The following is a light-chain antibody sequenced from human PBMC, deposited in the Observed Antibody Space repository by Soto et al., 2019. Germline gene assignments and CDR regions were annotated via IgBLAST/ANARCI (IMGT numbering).Light chain of an antibody. V-gene: IGLV2-14*01. CDR1: SSDVGSYNS. CDR2: EVS. Sequence: QSVLTQPASVSGSPGQSITISCTGMSSDVGSYNSVSWYQQHPGKAPKVMIYEVSNRPSGVSNRLSGSKSGNTASLTISGLQAEDEAVYYCSSYISSSTHVVFGGGTQLTVL. J-gene: IGLJ2*01. CDR3: SSYISSSTHVV.